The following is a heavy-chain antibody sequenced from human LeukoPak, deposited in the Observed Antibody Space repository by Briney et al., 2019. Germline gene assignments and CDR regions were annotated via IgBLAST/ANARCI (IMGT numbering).Heavy chain of an antibody. J-gene: IGHJ4*02. CDR1: GFTFSSYG. CDR3: AKDLGCSGGSCYSGSFDY. D-gene: IGHD2-15*01. V-gene: IGHV3-30*18. CDR2: ISSVGSNK. Sequence: PGRSLRLSCAASGFTFSSYGMHWVRQAPGKGLEWVAVISSVGSNKYYADSVKGRFTISRDNSKNTLYLQMNSLRAEDTAVYYCAKDLGCSGGSCYSGSFDYWGQGTLVTVSS.